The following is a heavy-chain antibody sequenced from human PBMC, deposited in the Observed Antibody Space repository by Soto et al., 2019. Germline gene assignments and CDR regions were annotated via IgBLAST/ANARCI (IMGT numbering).Heavy chain of an antibody. CDR1: GFTFSSYA. CDR2: ISYDGSNK. Sequence: QVQLVESGGGVVQPGRSLRLSCAASGFTFSSYAMHWVRQAPGKGLEWVAVISYDGSNKYYEDSVKGRFTISRDNSKNTLYLQMNSLRAEDTAVYYCARDPRGYYGSGNKGAFDIWGQGTMVTVSS. D-gene: IGHD3-10*01. J-gene: IGHJ3*02. CDR3: ARDPRGYYGSGNKGAFDI. V-gene: IGHV3-30-3*01.